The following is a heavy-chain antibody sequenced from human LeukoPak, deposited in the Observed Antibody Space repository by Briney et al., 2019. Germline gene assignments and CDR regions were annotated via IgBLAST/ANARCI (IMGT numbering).Heavy chain of an antibody. D-gene: IGHD5/OR15-5a*01. V-gene: IGHV3-49*03. Sequence: GGSLRLSCAASGFTFSDYSMNWFRQAPGRGLEWVGFIRRKAYGGTTEYAASVKGRFTISRDDSKSIAYLQMTGLKTEDTAMYYCARETVYLSNDYWGQGTLVTVSS. CDR3: ARETVYLSNDY. CDR1: GFTFSDYS. CDR2: IRRKAYGGTT. J-gene: IGHJ4*02.